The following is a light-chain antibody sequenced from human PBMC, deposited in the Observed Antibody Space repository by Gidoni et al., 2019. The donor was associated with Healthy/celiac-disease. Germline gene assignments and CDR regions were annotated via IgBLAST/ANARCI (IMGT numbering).Light chain of an antibody. V-gene: IGLV3-25*03. J-gene: IGLJ2*01. CDR1: ALPKQS. Sequence: SYELTQPPSVSVSPGQTARITCPGDALPKQSAYWYQQKPGQAPVLVIYQDSERPSGIPERFSGSSSGTTVTLTISGVQAEDEADYYCQSADSSGTYVVFGGGTKLTVL. CDR2: QDS. CDR3: QSADSSGTYVV.